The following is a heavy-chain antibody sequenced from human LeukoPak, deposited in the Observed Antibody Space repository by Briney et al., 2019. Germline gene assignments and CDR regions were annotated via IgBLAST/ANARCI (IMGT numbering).Heavy chain of an antibody. D-gene: IGHD5-12*01. CDR2: ISYDGSNK. CDR1: GLTFSTFG. CDR3: ARDRYSGYDWGNFDY. J-gene: IGHJ4*02. V-gene: IGHV3-30*03. Sequence: GRSLRLSCAASGLTFSTFGMHWVRQAPGKGLEWVAVISYDGSNKYYADSVKGRFTISRDNSKNTLYLQMNSLRAEDTAVYYCARDRYSGYDWGNFDYWGQGTLVTVSS.